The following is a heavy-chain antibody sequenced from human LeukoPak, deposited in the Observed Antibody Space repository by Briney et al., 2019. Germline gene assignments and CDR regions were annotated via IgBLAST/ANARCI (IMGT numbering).Heavy chain of an antibody. J-gene: IGHJ3*02. CDR1: GDSVSSNSAA. Sequence: SQTLSLTCAISGDSVSSNSAAWTWIRQSPSRGLEWLGRTYYRSKWYNDYTVSVKSRITINPDTSKNHFSLQLKSVTPEDTAVYYCARLSLRFLEWLLSTDAFDIWGQGTMVTVSS. V-gene: IGHV6-1*01. CDR2: TYYRSKWYN. D-gene: IGHD3-3*01. CDR3: ARLSLRFLEWLLSTDAFDI.